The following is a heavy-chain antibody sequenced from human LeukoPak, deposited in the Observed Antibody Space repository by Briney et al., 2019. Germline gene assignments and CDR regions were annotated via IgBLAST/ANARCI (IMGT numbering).Heavy chain of an antibody. CDR3: AKAATYFYGSVTYDWFES. CDR2: ISSSGGST. V-gene: IGHV3-23*01. J-gene: IGHJ5*01. CDR1: GFTFSSYG. D-gene: IGHD3-10*01. Sequence: GGSLRLSCAASGFTFSSYGMSWVRQAPGKGLEWVSAISSSGGSTYYADSVKGRFTISRDNSKNTLYLQMNSLRAEDTAVYYCAKAATYFYGSVTYDWFESWGQGTLVTVSS.